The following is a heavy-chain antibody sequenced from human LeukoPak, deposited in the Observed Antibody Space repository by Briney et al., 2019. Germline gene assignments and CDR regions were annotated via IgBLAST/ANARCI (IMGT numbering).Heavy chain of an antibody. CDR1: GGSFSSYY. V-gene: IGHV4-59*01. J-gene: IGHJ4*02. Sequence: SETLSLTCSVSGGSFSSYYWSWIRQPPGKGLEWIGYIYSSGSTNYNSSLKSRVTISVDTSKNQFSLKLTSVTAAATAVYYCARGMLRGVPFDYWGQGTLVTVSS. D-gene: IGHD3-10*01. CDR2: IYSSGST. CDR3: ARGMLRGVPFDY.